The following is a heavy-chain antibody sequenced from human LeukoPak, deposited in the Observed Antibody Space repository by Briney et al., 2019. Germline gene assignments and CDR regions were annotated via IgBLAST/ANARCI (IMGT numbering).Heavy chain of an antibody. CDR1: GYSISTGYY. CDR3: ARDQGSSWSDHFDY. V-gene: IGHV4-38-2*02. D-gene: IGHD6-13*01. Sequence: PSETLSLTCTVSGYSISTGYYWGWIRQPPGKGLEWIGSIYHSGSTYYNPSLKSRVTISVDTSKNQFSLKLSSVTAADTAVYYCARDQGSSWSDHFDYWGQGTLVTVSS. CDR2: IYHSGST. J-gene: IGHJ4*02.